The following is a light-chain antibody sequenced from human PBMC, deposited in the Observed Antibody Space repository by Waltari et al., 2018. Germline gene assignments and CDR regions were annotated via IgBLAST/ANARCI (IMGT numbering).Light chain of an antibody. V-gene: IGKV4-1*01. J-gene: IGKJ4*01. Sequence: DTVMTQSPDSLSVTLSERATINCQSSQSVLYSSNNKNYLAWYQQKPGQPPKLLIYWASTRESGVPDRFSGSGSGTDFTLTISRLQAEDVAVYYCQQYYSTPRTFGGGTKVEIK. CDR1: QSVLYSSNNKNY. CDR3: QQYYSTPRT. CDR2: WAS.